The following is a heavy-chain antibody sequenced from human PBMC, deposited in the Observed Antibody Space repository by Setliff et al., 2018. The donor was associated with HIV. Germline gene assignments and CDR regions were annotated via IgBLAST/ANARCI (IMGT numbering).Heavy chain of an antibody. V-gene: IGHV4-38-2*01. CDR3: ARRTYPGSYTPYFDY. J-gene: IGHJ4*02. CDR2: IYHSGNT. CDR1: GYSISSGYY. D-gene: IGHD1-1*01. Sequence: SETLSLTCAVSGYSISSGYYWGWIRQPPGKGLEWIGGIYHSGNTYYNPSLKSRATISVDTPKNQFSLRLTSVTAADTAVYYCARRTYPGSYTPYFDYWGQGALVTVSS.